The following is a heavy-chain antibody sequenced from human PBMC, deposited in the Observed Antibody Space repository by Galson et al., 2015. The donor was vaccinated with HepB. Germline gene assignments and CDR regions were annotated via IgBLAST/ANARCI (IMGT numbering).Heavy chain of an antibody. V-gene: IGHV1-18*01. CDR3: ARESLWFGELLNAFDI. CDR2: ISAYNGNT. J-gene: IGHJ3*02. Sequence: SVKVSCKASGYTFTSYGISWVRQAPGQGLEWMGWISAYNGNTNYAQKLQGRVTMTTDTSTSTAYMELRSLRSDDTAVYYCARESLWFGELLNAFDIWGQGTMVTVSS. CDR1: GYTFTSYG. D-gene: IGHD3-10*01.